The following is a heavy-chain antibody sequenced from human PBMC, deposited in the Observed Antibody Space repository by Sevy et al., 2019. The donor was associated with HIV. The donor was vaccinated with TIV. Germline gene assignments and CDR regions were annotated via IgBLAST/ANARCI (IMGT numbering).Heavy chain of an antibody. V-gene: IGHV3-30-3*01. CDR2: IIYDGSKK. D-gene: IGHD3-10*01. J-gene: IGHJ4*02. CDR3: AKGLHYGSGSYYGGTDY. Sequence: GGSLRLSCAASGFTFSSYAMHWVRQAPGKGLEWVADIIYDGSKKYYADSVKGRFTISRDNSKNTLYLQMNSLRAEDTAVYYCAKGLHYGSGSYYGGTDYWGQGTLVTVSS. CDR1: GFTFSSYA.